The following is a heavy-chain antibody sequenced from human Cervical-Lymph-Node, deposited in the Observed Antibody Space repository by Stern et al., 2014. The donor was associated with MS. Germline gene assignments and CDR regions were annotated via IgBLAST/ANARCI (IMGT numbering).Heavy chain of an antibody. D-gene: IGHD1/OR15-1a*01. CDR3: VWRPNPPLSGNMTEY. J-gene: IGHJ4*02. Sequence: VQLVESGGGVVQPGRSLRLSCTASGFAFNRYGIHWVRQAPGKGLEWVAVISYGGSNIFYADSVKGRFTISRDNSKNTWFLQMSSLRREDTAVYYCVWRPNPPLSGNMTEYWGQGTLLIVSS. CDR2: ISYGGSNI. V-gene: IGHV3-30*03. CDR1: GFAFNRYG.